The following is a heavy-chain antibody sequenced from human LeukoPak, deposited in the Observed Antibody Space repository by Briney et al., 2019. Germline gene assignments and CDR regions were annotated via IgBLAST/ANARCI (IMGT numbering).Heavy chain of an antibody. CDR1: GFTFSDYY. V-gene: IGHV3-11*04. D-gene: IGHD2-15*01. Sequence: NPWGSLRLSCAASGFTFSDYYMSWIRQAPGKGLEWVSYISSSGSTIYYADSVKGRFTISRDNAKNSLYLQMDSLRAGDTAVYYCARDRYCSGGSCYWTRDFDYWGQGTLVTVSS. J-gene: IGHJ4*02. CDR2: ISSSGSTI. CDR3: ARDRYCSGGSCYWTRDFDY.